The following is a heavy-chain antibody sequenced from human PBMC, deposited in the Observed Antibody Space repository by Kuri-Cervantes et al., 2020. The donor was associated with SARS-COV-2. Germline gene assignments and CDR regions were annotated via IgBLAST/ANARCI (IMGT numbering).Heavy chain of an antibody. CDR1: GYTFTGYY. D-gene: IGHD6-13*01. Sequence: ASVKVSCKASGYTFTGYYMHWVRQAPGQGLEWMGRINPNSGGTNYAQKFQGRVTMTRDTSISTAYMELSGLRSDDTAVYYCAKTERLGYSSSWYLDYWGQGTLVTVSS. J-gene: IGHJ4*02. CDR3: AKTERLGYSSSWYLDY. V-gene: IGHV1-2*06. CDR2: INPNSGGT.